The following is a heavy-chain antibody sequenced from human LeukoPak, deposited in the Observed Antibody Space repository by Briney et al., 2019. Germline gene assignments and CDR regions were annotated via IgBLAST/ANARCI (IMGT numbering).Heavy chain of an antibody. V-gene: IGHV3-21*01. Sequence: GGSLRLSCAASGFTFSSYSMNWVRQAPGKGLEWVSSISSSSYIYYADSVKGRFTISRDNAKNSLYLQMNSLRAEDTAVYYCARGGSYPYYYYGMDVWGQGTTVTVSS. CDR3: ARGGSYPYYYYGMDV. CDR1: GFTFSSYS. J-gene: IGHJ6*02. CDR2: ISSSSYI. D-gene: IGHD1-26*01.